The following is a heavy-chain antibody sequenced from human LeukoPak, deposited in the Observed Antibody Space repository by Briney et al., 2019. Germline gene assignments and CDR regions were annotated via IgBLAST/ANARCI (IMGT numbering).Heavy chain of an antibody. CDR2: INPSGGST. V-gene: IGHV1-46*01. D-gene: IGHD3-10*01. CDR1: GYTFTSYY. J-gene: IGHJ4*02. Sequence: GASVKVSCKASGYTFTSYYMHWVRQAPGQGLEWMGIINPSGGSTSYAQKFQGRVTMTRDTSMSTVYMELSSLRSEDTAVYYCARDRGEGYYFDYWGQGTLVTVSS. CDR3: ARDRGEGYYFDY.